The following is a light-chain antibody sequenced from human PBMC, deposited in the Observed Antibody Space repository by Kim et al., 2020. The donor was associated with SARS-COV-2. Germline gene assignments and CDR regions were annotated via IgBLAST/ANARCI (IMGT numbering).Light chain of an antibody. CDR1: SSIIADNY. Sequence: KTGTISCTRSSSIIADNYVQWYQQRPGSVPTILIYEDNQRFSGVPDRFSGSIDSSSNSASLTISGLKTEDEADYYCQSYDTTNHVVFGGGTQLTVL. CDR3: QSYDTTNHVV. V-gene: IGLV6-57*03. J-gene: IGLJ2*01. CDR2: EDN.